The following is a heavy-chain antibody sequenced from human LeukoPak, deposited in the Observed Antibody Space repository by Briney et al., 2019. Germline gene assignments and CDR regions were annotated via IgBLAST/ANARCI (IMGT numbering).Heavy chain of an antibody. D-gene: IGHD3-10*01. V-gene: IGHV5-51*01. CDR3: ARIMYYGSGSYYSRGGFDY. J-gene: IGHJ4*02. CDR2: IYPGDSDT. CDR1: GYSFTSYW. Sequence: GESLKISCKGSGYSFTSYWIGWVRQMPGKGLEWMGIIYPGDSDTRYSPSFQGQVTISADKSISTAYLQWSSLKASDTAMYYCARIMYYGSGSYYSRGGFDYWGQGTLVTVSS.